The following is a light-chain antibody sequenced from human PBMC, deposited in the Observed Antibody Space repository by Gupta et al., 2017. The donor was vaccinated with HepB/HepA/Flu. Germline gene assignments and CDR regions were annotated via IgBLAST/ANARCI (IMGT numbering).Light chain of an antibody. V-gene: IGKV4-1*01. Sequence: DIVMTQSPDSLTVSLGERATINCKSGQNLLYSSNSKNYLSWYQQKAGQPPKLLIYWASTRESGVPDRFSGSGSGTDFTLTISSLQAEDVAVYYCQQSYSTPWTFGQGTKVEIK. J-gene: IGKJ1*01. CDR3: QQSYSTPWT. CDR1: QNLLYSSNSKNY. CDR2: WAS.